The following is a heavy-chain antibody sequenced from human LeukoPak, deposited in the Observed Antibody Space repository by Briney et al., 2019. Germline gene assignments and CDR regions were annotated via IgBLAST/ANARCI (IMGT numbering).Heavy chain of an antibody. D-gene: IGHD3-10*01. CDR3: ARGITMVRGHYYGMDV. Sequence: GGSLRLSCAASGFSFRSYWMSWVRQAPGKGLEWVANIKQDGSEKYYVDSVKGRFTISRDNDKNSLYLQMNSLRAEDTAVYYCARGITMVRGHYYGMDVWGNGTTVTVSS. V-gene: IGHV3-7*03. CDR1: GFSFRSYW. CDR2: IKQDGSEK. J-gene: IGHJ6*04.